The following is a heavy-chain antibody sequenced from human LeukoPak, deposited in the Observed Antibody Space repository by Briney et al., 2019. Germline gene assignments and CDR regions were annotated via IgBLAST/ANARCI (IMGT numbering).Heavy chain of an antibody. CDR3: VRGAPFDY. V-gene: IGHV3-74*01. CDR1: GFTFSNYW. Sequence: GGSLRLSCAASGFTFSNYWMHWIRQAPGNGPIWVSRINSDGSSTAYADSVKGRFTISRDNAKNTLYLQMNSLRVEDTAVYYCVRGAPFDYWGQGILVTVSS. CDR2: INSDGSST. J-gene: IGHJ4*02.